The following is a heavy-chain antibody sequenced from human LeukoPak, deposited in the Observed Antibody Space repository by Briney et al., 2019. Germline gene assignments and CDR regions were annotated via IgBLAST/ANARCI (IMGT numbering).Heavy chain of an antibody. V-gene: IGHV5-51*01. CDR2: VYPGDSDT. CDR1: GYSFTSYW. Sequence: GESLKISCKCSGYSFTSYWIGWVRQMPGKGLEGIGIVYPGDSDTRYSPSFQGQVTISADKSISTAYLQWSSLKASDTAMYYCARRTAMVNESPFDYWGQGTLVTVSS. D-gene: IGHD5-18*01. CDR3: ARRTAMVNESPFDY. J-gene: IGHJ4*02.